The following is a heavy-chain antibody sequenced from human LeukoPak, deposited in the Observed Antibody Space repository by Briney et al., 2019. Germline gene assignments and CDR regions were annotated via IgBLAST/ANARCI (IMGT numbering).Heavy chain of an antibody. V-gene: IGHV4-39*01. J-gene: IGHJ4*02. Sequence: SETLSLTCSVSGGSISSSFYYWGWIRHSPGKGLEWIVSIIYGGTTYYNPSLKSRITASLELSNNQFSLRLTSVTAADTAVYYCARHDYDSSGDRRDYFFDYWGQGSLVTVSS. D-gene: IGHD3-22*01. CDR2: IIYGGTT. CDR3: ARHDYDSSGDRRDYFFDY. CDR1: GGSISSSFYY.